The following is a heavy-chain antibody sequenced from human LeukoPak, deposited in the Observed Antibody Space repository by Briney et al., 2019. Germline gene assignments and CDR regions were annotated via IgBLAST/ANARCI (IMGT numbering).Heavy chain of an antibody. V-gene: IGHV3-23*01. D-gene: IGHD1-1*01. J-gene: IGHJ4*02. CDR3: AKANGYFDY. Sequence: TGGSLRLSCAASGFTFSGSAMSWVRQAPGKGLEWVSVISDSGGSTYYADSVKGRFTISRDNSKNTMYLQMNSLRAEDTAVYYCAKANGYFDYWGQGTLVTVSS. CDR2: ISDSGGST. CDR1: GFTFSGSA.